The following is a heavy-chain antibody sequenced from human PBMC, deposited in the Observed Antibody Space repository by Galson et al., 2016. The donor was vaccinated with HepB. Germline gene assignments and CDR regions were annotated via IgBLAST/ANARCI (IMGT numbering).Heavy chain of an antibody. CDR3: AKGFCSGGTCSSRDFYYGMDV. CDR1: GFLFKNNA. D-gene: IGHD2-15*01. V-gene: IGHV3-23*01. CDR2: IPGSGGST. Sequence: CAVSGFLFKNNAMTWVRQAPGKGLEWVAGIPGSGGSTHYADSVKGRFTISRDNSKNTVYLQMTSMRADDTAVYYCAKGFCSGGTCSSRDFYYGMDVWGQGTTVTVSS. J-gene: IGHJ6*02.